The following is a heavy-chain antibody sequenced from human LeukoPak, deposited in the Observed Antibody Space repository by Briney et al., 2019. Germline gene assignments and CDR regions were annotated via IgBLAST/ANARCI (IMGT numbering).Heavy chain of an antibody. Sequence: PGGSLRLSCAASGFTFDDYAMHWVRQAPGKGLEWVSLISGDGGSTYYADSVKGRFTISRDNSKNSLYLQMNSLRTEDTALYYCAKVRGYSSSWFTGLYAFDIWAKGQWSPSLQ. CDR1: GFTFDDYA. J-gene: IGHJ3*02. CDR3: AKVRGYSSSWFTGLYAFDI. CDR2: ISGDGGST. D-gene: IGHD6-13*01. V-gene: IGHV3-43*02.